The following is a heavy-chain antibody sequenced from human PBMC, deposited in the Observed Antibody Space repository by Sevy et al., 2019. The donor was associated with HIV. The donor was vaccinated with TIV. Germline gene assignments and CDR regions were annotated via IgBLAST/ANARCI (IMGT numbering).Heavy chain of an antibody. D-gene: IGHD3-22*01. J-gene: IGHJ6*02. CDR3: ARKYHDTSGYPRYSTDV. CDR2: ISGGGGNT. CDR1: GFTFSTYA. V-gene: IGHV3-64*01. Sequence: QPGGSLRLSCAASGFTFSTYAMYWVRQAPGKGLEYVSAISGGGGNTYYGTSVKGRFTVSRDNAKNTLYLQMGSLRAEDMAVYFCARKYHDTSGYPRYSTDVWGQGTTVTVSS.